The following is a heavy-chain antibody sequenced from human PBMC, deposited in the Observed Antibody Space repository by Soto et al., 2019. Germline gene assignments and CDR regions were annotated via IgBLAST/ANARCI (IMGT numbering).Heavy chain of an antibody. CDR2: IYFDGITT. D-gene: IGHD1-26*01. Sequence: SLRLYCTASGFTFNTPWMHWVRQAPGKGLVCVSRIYFDGITTNYADSVKGRLTVSRDNAKNTVYLHVNTLRDEDTAVYYCPRGGAMGVDYWGQGTLVTV. J-gene: IGHJ4*02. V-gene: IGHV3-74*01. CDR1: GFTFNTPW. CDR3: PRGGAMGVDY.